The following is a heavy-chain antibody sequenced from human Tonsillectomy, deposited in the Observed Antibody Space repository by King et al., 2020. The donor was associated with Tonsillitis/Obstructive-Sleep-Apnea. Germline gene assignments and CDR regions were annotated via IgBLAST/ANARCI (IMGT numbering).Heavy chain of an antibody. J-gene: IGHJ5*02. CDR2: INTNTGNP. Sequence: QLVQSGSELKKPGASVKISCKASGYTFTGYAVIWVRQAPGQGLEWMGWINTNTGNPTYAQGFTGRFVFSLDTSVSTAYLQISSLNASDTAMYYCARHPVRGGDYKSNNWFDPWGQGTLVTVSS. D-gene: IGHD4-17*01. CDR1: GYTFTGYA. V-gene: IGHV7-4-1*02. CDR3: ARHPVRGGDYKSNNWFDP.